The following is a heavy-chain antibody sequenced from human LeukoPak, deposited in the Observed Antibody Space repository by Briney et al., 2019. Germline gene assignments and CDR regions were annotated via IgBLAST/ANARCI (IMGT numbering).Heavy chain of an antibody. CDR1: GGSISSYY. J-gene: IGHJ4*02. Sequence: RPSETLSLTCTVSGGSISSYYRSWIRQPAGKGLEWIGRIYTSGSTNYNPSLKSRVTMSVDTSKNQFSLKLSSVTAADTAVYYCARRQQWLVRFAFDYWGQGTLVTVSS. V-gene: IGHV4-4*07. D-gene: IGHD6-19*01. CDR3: ARRQQWLVRFAFDY. CDR2: IYTSGST.